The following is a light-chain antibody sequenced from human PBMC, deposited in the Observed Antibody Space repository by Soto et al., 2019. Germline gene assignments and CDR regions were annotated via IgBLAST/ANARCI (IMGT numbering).Light chain of an antibody. CDR2: GAS. CDR1: QSVGSAY. V-gene: IGKV3-20*01. CDR3: QHYGRSPS. Sequence: EIVLTQSPGTPSLSPGERATLSCRASQSVGSAYVGWYQQKPGQAPRLLIFGASRGATGIPDRFSGSGSGTNFTLTINKVEPEDSAVYYCQHYGRSPSFGRGTKVEIK. J-gene: IGKJ1*01.